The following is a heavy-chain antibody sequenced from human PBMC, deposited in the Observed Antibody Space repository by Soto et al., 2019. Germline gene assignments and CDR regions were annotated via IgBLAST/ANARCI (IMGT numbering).Heavy chain of an antibody. CDR2: IYWDDDK. Sequence: SGPTLVNPTQTLTLTCTFSGFSLSTSGVGVGWIRQPPGKALEWLALIYWDDDKRYSPSLKSRLTITKDTSKNQVVLTMTNVDPVDTATYYCAHTSYYDFWSGFNYWGQGTLVTVSS. V-gene: IGHV2-5*02. D-gene: IGHD3-3*01. J-gene: IGHJ4*02. CDR3: AHTSYYDFWSGFNY. CDR1: GFSLSTSGVG.